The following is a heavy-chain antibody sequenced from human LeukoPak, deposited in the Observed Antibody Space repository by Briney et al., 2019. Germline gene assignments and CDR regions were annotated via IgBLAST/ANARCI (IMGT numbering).Heavy chain of an antibody. V-gene: IGHV4-61*02. CDR2: IYTSGST. D-gene: IGHD4-11*01. Sequence: SQTLSLTCTVSGGSISSGSYYWSWIRQPAGKGLEWIGRIYTSGSTNYNPSLKSRVTISVDTSKNQFSLKLSSVTAADTAVYYCARGGIYSNYRREFDYWGQGTLVTVSS. J-gene: IGHJ4*02. CDR1: GGSISSGSYY. CDR3: ARGGIYSNYRREFDY.